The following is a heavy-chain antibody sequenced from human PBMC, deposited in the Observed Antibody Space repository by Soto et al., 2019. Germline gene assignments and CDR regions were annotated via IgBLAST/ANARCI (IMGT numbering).Heavy chain of an antibody. Sequence: PGGSLRLSCAASGFTFSSYGMHWVRQAPGKGLEWVANIKQDGSEKYYVDSVKGRFTISRDNAKNSLYLQMNSLRAEDTAVYYCARDSELRFLEWLFSYYYYYYMDVWGKGTTVTVSS. V-gene: IGHV3-7*01. J-gene: IGHJ6*03. D-gene: IGHD3-3*01. CDR2: IKQDGSEK. CDR3: ARDSELRFLEWLFSYYYYYYMDV. CDR1: GFTFSSYG.